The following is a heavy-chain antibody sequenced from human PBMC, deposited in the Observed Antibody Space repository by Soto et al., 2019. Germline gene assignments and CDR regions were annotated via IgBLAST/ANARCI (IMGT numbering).Heavy chain of an antibody. CDR3: ARSIDP. CDR1: GGSISSYY. V-gene: IGHV4-59*06. CDR2: IYHSGST. J-gene: IGHJ5*02. Sequence: ASETLSLTCTVSGGSISSYYWSWIRQPPGKGLEWIGYIYHSGSTYYNPSLKSRVTISVDTSKNQFSLKLSSVTAADTAVYYCARSIDPWGQGTLVTVSS.